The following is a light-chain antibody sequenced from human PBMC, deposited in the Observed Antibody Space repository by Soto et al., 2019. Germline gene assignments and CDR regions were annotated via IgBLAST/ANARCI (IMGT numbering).Light chain of an antibody. CDR1: QSVSSNY. Sequence: EIVLTQSPGTLSLSPGERATLSCRASQSVSSNYLAWYQQKPGRAPRLLIYGASSRATGIPDRFSGSGSGTDFTLTISRLEPEDFAVYYCQQYGSSPLFGPGTKVDIK. V-gene: IGKV3-20*01. J-gene: IGKJ3*01. CDR3: QQYGSSPL. CDR2: GAS.